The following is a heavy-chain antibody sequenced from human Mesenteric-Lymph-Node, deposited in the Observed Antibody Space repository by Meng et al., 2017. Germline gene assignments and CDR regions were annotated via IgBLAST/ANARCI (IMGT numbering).Heavy chain of an antibody. D-gene: IGHD3-10*01. CDR3: VNRAWLES. CDR1: GFTFSSYA. J-gene: IGHJ5*01. Sequence: GGSLRLSCAASGFTFSSYAMHWVRQAPGKGLEWVAVISYDGSNKYYADSVKGRFTISRDNSKNTLYLQMSSLRVDDTAVYHCVNRAWLESWGQGTLVTVSS. CDR2: ISYDGSNK. V-gene: IGHV3-30*04.